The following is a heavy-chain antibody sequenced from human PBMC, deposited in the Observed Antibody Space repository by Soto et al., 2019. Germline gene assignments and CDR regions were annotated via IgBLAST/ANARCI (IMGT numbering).Heavy chain of an antibody. J-gene: IGHJ4*02. V-gene: IGHV1-8*01. CDR3: AKVSRKGSAIDFDY. CDR2: VNPNNGDT. Sequence: QVQLVQSGAELKKPGASVKVSCKASGYTFSNYDMNWVRQATGQGPEWIGWVNPNNGDTGYAQKFQGRVTLTTDISTTTAYVALTSLRSEDTAIYYCAKVSRKGSAIDFDYGGQGTLITVSS. D-gene: IGHD3-10*01. CDR1: GYTFSNYD.